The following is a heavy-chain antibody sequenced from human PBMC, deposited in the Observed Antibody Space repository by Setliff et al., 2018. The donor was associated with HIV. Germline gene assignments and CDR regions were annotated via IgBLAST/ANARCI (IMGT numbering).Heavy chain of an antibody. J-gene: IGHJ4*02. CDR1: GFTFSNYA. CDR3: ARRAYCSSTTCFDF. V-gene: IGHV3-48*01. CDR2: ISSGSTTI. Sequence: GGSLRLSCAASGFTFSNYAMSWVRQAPGEGLEWVSYISSGSTTIYYADSVKGRFTISRDSSKNTLYLQVTSLRAEDTAVYYCARRAYCSSTTCFDFWGQGTLVTVSS. D-gene: IGHD2-2*01.